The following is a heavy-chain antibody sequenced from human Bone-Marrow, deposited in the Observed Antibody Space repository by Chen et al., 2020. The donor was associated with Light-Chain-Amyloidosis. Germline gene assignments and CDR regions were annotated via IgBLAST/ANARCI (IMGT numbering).Heavy chain of an antibody. J-gene: IGHJ5*02. D-gene: IGHD3-3*01. CDR3: ARDETPIFGVVTYNWFDP. CDR2: IIPMFGRA. Sequence: QVQLVQSGAEVKMPGSSVTVSCRASGGTFHSYGVSWIRQAPGQGLEWMGWIIPMFGRAHYAQKFQGRVTMTADESTNTAYMELSRLGSEDTAVYYCARDETPIFGVVTYNWFDPWGQGTLVTVSS. V-gene: IGHV1-69*01. CDR1: GGTFHSYG.